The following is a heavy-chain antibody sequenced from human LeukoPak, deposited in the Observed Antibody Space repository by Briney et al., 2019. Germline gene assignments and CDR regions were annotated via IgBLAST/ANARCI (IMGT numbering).Heavy chain of an antibody. CDR1: GSTFTGYS. V-gene: IGHV5-51*01. J-gene: IGHJ4*02. CDR3: ARQVGYGLYYFDY. D-gene: IGHD5-18*01. CDR2: TYPRDSDT. Sequence: GGSRHISGQGSGSTFTGYSIAGARQLPGKGLDGMGVTYPRDSDTRYSPSFRGQVTISVDKSISTAFLQWSSLKASDAALYICARQVGYGLYYFDYWGEGTLVTVSS.